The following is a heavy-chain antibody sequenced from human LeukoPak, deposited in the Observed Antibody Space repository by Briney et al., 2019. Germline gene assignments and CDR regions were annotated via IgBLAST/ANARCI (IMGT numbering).Heavy chain of an antibody. Sequence: SETLSLTCTVSGGSITNYYWSWIRQPAGTGLEWIGRIYTSGSTSYNPSLKSRVTMSIDTSKNQFSLKLSSLTAADTAVYYCARGCSSTSCWLRMDVWGQGTTVTVSS. J-gene: IGHJ6*02. CDR1: GGSITNYY. V-gene: IGHV4-4*07. CDR3: ARGCSSTSCWLRMDV. CDR2: IYTSGST. D-gene: IGHD2-2*01.